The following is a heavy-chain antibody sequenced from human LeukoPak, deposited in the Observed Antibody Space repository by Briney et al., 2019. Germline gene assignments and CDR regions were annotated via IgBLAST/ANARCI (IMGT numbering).Heavy chain of an antibody. V-gene: IGHV3-48*04. D-gene: IGHD3-3*01. CDR1: GFSFSTFV. J-gene: IGHJ5*02. CDR2: ISSSGSTI. CDR3: ARRCPESIFGVVIIRGSGWFDP. Sequence: PGGSLRLSCAASGFSFSTFVMHWVRQAPGKGLEWVSYISSSGSTIYYADSVKGRFTISRDNAKNSLYLQMNSLRAEDTAVYYCARRCPESIFGVVIIRGSGWFDPWGQGTLVTVSS.